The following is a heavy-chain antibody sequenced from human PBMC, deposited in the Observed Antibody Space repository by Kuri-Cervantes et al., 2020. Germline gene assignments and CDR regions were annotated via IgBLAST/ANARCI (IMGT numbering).Heavy chain of an antibody. J-gene: IGHJ3*02. V-gene: IGHV3-23*01. CDR3: AKDINSGSGTFAFDI. CDR2: ISSGGGSR. D-gene: IGHD3-10*01. Sequence: GGSLRLSCAASGFTFSSYAMSWVRQAPGKGLEWVSSISSGGGSRTYADSVKGRFTISRDNSKSTLYLQMNSLGAEDTALYYCAKDINSGSGTFAFDIWGQGTMVTVSS. CDR1: GFTFSSYA.